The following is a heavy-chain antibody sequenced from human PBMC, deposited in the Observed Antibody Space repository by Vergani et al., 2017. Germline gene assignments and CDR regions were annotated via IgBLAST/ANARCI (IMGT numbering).Heavy chain of an antibody. J-gene: IGHJ6*02. CDR3: PRAIHYDILTGYYYYYGMDV. CDR2: IYYSGST. CDR1: GGSISSYY. D-gene: IGHD3-9*01. Sequence: QVQLQESGPGLVKPSETLSLTCTVSGGSISSYYWSWIRQPPGKGLEWIGYIYYSGSTNYNPSLKSRVTISVDTSKNQFSLKLSSVTAADTAVYYCPRAIHYDILTGYYYYYGMDVWGQGTTVTVSS. V-gene: IGHV4-59*01.